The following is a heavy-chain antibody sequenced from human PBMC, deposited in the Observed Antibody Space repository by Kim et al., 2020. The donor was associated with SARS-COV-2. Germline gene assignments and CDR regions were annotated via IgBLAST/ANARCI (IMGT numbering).Heavy chain of an antibody. CDR2: ISGSGGST. D-gene: IGHD7-27*01. Sequence: GGSLRLSCAASGFTFSSYAMSWVRQAPGKGLEWVSAISGSGGSTYYADSVKGRFTISRDNSKNTLYLQMNSLRAEDTAVYYCAKIFRGGESLTGASNNDYWGQGTLVTVSS. CDR3: AKIFRGGESLTGASNNDY. J-gene: IGHJ4*02. V-gene: IGHV3-23*01. CDR1: GFTFSSYA.